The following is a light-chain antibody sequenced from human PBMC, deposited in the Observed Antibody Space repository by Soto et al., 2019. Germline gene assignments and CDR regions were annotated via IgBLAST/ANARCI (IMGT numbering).Light chain of an antibody. V-gene: IGKV3-20*01. Sequence: ENVLTQSPGTLSLSPGERATLSCRASQSVSSSELAWYQQKPDQALRLLIYGASIRATGIPDRFSGSGSGTDFTLTINRLEPEDFAVYYCQQYGSSPPVYTFGQGTKLEIK. J-gene: IGKJ2*01. CDR2: GAS. CDR3: QQYGSSPPVYT. CDR1: QSVSSSE.